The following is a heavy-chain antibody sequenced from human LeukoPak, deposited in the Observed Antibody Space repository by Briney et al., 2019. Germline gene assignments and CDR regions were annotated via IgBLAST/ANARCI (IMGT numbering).Heavy chain of an antibody. Sequence: PGGSLRLSCAASGFTFSSYAMNWVRQAPGKGLEWISYISDSGRRSTYYADSVKGRFTISRDTAKNSVHLQMNNLRAEDTALYYCVRGGNTEVVVAASFSAFDFWGQGTQVTVSS. D-gene: IGHD2-15*01. J-gene: IGHJ4*02. V-gene: IGHV3-48*04. CDR3: VRGGNTEVVVAASFSAFDF. CDR1: GFTFSSYA. CDR2: ISDSGRRST.